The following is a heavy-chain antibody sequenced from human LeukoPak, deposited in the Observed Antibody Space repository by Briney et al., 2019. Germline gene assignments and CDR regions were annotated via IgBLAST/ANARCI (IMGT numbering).Heavy chain of an antibody. D-gene: IGHD1-26*01. Sequence: ASVKVSCKASGGTFSTYAISWVRQAPGQGLEWMGGIMGGIIPIFGTANYAQKFQGRVTITADDSTSTAYMELRSLRYDDTAVYYCARDGRFAAYEPDYWGQGTLVTVSS. V-gene: IGHV1-69*01. CDR1: GGTFSTYA. J-gene: IGHJ4*02. CDR2: IIPIFGTA. CDR3: ARDGRFAAYEPDY.